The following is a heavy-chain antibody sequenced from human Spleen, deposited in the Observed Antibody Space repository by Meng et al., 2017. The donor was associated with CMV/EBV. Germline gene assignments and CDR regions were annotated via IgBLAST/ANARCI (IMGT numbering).Heavy chain of an antibody. CDR2: INAGNGNT. Sequence: QVQLVQSGAEVKKPGASVKVSCKASGHSFSSYGMHWVRQAPGQRLEWMGWINAGNGNTKYSQKFQGRVTITRDTSASTAYMELSSLRSDDTAVYYCARDQQLIPAEYFQHWGPGTLVTVSS. CDR3: ARDQQLIPAEYFQH. V-gene: IGHV1-3*01. CDR1: GHSFSSYG. J-gene: IGHJ1*01. D-gene: IGHD6-13*01.